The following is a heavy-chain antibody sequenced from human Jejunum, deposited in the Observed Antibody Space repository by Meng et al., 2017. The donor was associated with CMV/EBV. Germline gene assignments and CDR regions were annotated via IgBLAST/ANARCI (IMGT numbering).Heavy chain of an antibody. CDR3: ARDSDYVCGSYRYRYLDY. J-gene: IGHJ4*02. CDR1: YY. CDR2: ISSADTS. Sequence: YYSVPFPPPPPQGLDLFVHISSADTSYYNPSLQSRLTISLGTSISQFSLRLISVTAADTAVYYCARDSDYVCGSYRYRYLDYWGQGTLVTVSS. V-gene: IGHV4-30-4*01. D-gene: IGHD3-16*02.